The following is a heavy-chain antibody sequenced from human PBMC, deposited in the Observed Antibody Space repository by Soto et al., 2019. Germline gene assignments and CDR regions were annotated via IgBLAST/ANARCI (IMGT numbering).Heavy chain of an antibody. CDR3: SRGGGNWNSADFDY. J-gene: IGHJ4*02. CDR1: GYTFTSYG. CDR2: ISAYNGNT. D-gene: IGHD1-7*01. V-gene: IGHV1-18*04. Sequence: QVQLVQSGADVKKPGASVKVSCKASGYTFTSYGINWVRQAPGQGLEWMGWISAYNGNTYYTQKLQGRVTMTTDTSTSTASMELRSLRSDDTAVYYCSRGGGNWNSADFDYWGQGTLVTVSS.